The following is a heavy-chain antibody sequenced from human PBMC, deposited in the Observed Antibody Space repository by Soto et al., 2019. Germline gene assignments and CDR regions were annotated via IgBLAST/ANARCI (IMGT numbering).Heavy chain of an antibody. Sequence: GWSLRLACTASVFTFGDYAMRWVRQAPGKGLEWVGFIRSKAYGGTTEYAASVKGRFTISRDDSKSIAYLQMNSLKTEDTAVYYCTRVGERVLEWLSNPQYYFDYWGQGTLVTV. CDR1: VFTFGDYA. D-gene: IGHD3-3*01. CDR2: IRSKAYGGTT. J-gene: IGHJ4*02. CDR3: TRVGERVLEWLSNPQYYFDY. V-gene: IGHV3-49*04.